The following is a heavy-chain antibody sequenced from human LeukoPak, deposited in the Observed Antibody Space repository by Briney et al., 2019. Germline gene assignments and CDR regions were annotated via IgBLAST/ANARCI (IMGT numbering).Heavy chain of an antibody. CDR2: IYYSGST. V-gene: IGHV4-39*07. CDR1: GGSISSSSYY. D-gene: IGHD2-2*01. CDR3: ARSDIVVVPAATYAFDI. Sequence: SETLSLTCTVSGGSISSSSYYWGRIRQPPGKGLEWIGSIYYSGSTYYNPSLKSRVTISVDTSKNQFSLKLSSVTAADTAVYYCARSDIVVVPAATYAFDIWGQGTMVTVSS. J-gene: IGHJ3*02.